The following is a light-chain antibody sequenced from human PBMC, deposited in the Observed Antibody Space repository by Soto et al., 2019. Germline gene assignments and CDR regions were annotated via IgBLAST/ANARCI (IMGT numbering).Light chain of an antibody. CDR2: DAS. J-gene: IGKJ1*01. CDR1: QDISKW. CDR3: QQYDSFPWT. V-gene: IGKV1-5*01. Sequence: DTQMTQSPSTLSASVGDRVAITCRASQDISKWLAWYQQKPGKPPKLLIYDASGLDSGVPSRFSGSGYGTEFTLTISGLQPEDFATFYCQQYDSFPWTFGPGTNVDIK.